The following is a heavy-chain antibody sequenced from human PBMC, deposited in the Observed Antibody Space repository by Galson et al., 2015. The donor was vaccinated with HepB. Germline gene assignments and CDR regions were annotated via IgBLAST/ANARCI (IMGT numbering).Heavy chain of an antibody. CDR1: GGTFSSYA. CDR3: ARAFDRFDKDIVVVPAAIAPLY. V-gene: IGHV1-69*13. CDR2: IIPIFGTA. J-gene: IGHJ4*02. D-gene: IGHD2-2*02. Sequence: SVKVSCKASGGTFSSYAISWVRQAPGQGLEWMGGIIPIFGTANYAQKFQGRVTITADESTSTAYMELSSLGSEDTAVYYCARAFDRFDKDIVVVPAAIAPLYWGQGTLVTVSS.